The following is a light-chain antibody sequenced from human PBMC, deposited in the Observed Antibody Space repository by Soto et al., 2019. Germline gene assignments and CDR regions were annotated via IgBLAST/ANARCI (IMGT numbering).Light chain of an antibody. V-gene: IGKV3-11*01. CDR2: DAS. CDR3: QQRSNWRGT. CDR1: QSVSSY. Sequence: EIVLTQSPATLSFSPGERATLSCRASQSVSSYLAWYQQKPGQAPRLLIYDASNRATGIPARFSSSGSGTDFTLTISSLEPEDFAVYYCQQRSNWRGTFGQGTKVEI. J-gene: IGKJ1*01.